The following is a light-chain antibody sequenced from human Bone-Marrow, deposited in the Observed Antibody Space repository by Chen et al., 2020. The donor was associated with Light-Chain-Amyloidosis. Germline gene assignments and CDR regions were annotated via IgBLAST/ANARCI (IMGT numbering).Light chain of an antibody. CDR3: VSSDSSNRHRV. Sequence: SYELTQPPSVSVSPGQTARITRSGDALPKRYAYWYQQKSGQAPVLVIYEDSQRPSGIPERFSGSSSETMATLTISGAQVEDVADYYCVSSDSSNRHRVFGGGTKLTVL. J-gene: IGLJ3*02. V-gene: IGLV3-10*01. CDR1: ALPKRY. CDR2: EDS.